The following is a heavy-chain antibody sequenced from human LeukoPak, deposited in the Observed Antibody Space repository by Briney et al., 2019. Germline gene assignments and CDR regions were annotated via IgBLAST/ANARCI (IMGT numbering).Heavy chain of an antibody. D-gene: IGHD3-22*01. J-gene: IGHJ3*02. CDR2: IYNSGST. Sequence: SETLSLTCTVSGGSISSSSYYWSWIRQPPGKGLEWLAYIYNSGSTNSNPSLKSRVTISVDTSKNQFSLRLSSVTAADTAVYYCARIYYDSGAYYRRAFDIWGQGTMVSVPS. V-gene: IGHV4-61*01. CDR3: ARIYYDSGAYYRRAFDI. CDR1: GGSISSSSYY.